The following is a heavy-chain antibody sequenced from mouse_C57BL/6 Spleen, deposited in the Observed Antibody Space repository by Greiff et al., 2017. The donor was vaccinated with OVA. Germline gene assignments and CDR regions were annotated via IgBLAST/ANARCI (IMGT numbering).Heavy chain of an antibody. CDR3: ARGGYGSSSYYAMDY. CDR2: ISSGSSTI. J-gene: IGHJ4*01. Sequence: EVQLVESGGGLVKPGGSLKLSCAASGFTFSDYGMHWVRQAPEKGLEWVAYISSGSSTIYYADTVKGRFTISRDNAKNTLFLQMTSLRSEDTAMYYCARGGYGSSSYYAMDYWGQGTSVTVSS. D-gene: IGHD1-1*01. CDR1: GFTFSDYG. V-gene: IGHV5-17*01.